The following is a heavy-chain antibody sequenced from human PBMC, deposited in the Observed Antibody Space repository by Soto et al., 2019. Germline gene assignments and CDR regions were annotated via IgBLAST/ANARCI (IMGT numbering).Heavy chain of an antibody. CDR2: IYYSGST. CDR1: GGSISSSSYY. D-gene: IGHD1-7*01. CDR3: ARRKTGGVTPKVELFDY. J-gene: IGHJ4*02. Sequence: SETLSLTCTVSGGSISSSSYYWGWIRQPPGKGLEWIGSIYYSGSTYYNPSLKSRVTISVDTSKNQFSLKLSSVTAADTAVYYCARRKTGGVTPKVELFDYWGQGTLVTVSS. V-gene: IGHV4-39*01.